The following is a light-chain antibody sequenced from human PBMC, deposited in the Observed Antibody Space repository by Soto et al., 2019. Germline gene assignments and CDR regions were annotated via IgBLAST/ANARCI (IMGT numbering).Light chain of an antibody. J-gene: IGKJ1*01. V-gene: IGKV3-15*01. Sequence: EIVMTQSPATLSVSPGERATLSCRASQSVVTSLAWFQQKPGQAPRLLIYGASTRATGIPDRFSGSGSGTEFTLTISSLQSEDFAVYFCHQYTAWPPWTFGQGTNVEIK. CDR3: HQYTAWPPWT. CDR2: GAS. CDR1: QSVVTS.